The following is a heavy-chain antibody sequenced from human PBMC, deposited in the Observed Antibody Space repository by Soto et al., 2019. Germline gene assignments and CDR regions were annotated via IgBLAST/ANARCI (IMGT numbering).Heavy chain of an antibody. CDR3: ARSVFP. CDR1: GGSISSGGYY. J-gene: IGHJ5*02. V-gene: IGHV4-31*03. CDR2: IYYIKTT. Sequence: SETLSLTCTVSGGSISSGGYYWSWIRQHPGKGLEWIGYIYYIKTTYYNPSLKSRVTISLDTSKNQFSLKLTSVTAADTAVYYCARSVFPWGQATLVTVSS.